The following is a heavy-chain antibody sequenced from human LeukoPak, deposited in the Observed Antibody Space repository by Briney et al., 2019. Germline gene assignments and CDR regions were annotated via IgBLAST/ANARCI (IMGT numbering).Heavy chain of an antibody. CDR3: ARGHAGGNHRNFYMYV. CDR2: INPETGGT. V-gene: IGHV1-2*02. Sequence: ASVKVSCKASGYIFTDYYMHWVRQAPGQGLEWMGWINPETGGTNYGQKFRGRVTMTGDTSTSTAYMELSRLTSDDTAVFYCARGHAGGNHRNFYMYVWGKGTTATVS. J-gene: IGHJ6*03. CDR1: GYIFTDYY. D-gene: IGHD1-14*01.